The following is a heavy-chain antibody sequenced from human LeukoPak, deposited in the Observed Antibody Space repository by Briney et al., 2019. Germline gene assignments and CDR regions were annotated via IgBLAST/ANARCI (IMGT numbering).Heavy chain of an antibody. CDR3: TTALNYFHSSGYPV. CDR2: ISGSGGST. D-gene: IGHD3-22*01. J-gene: IGHJ4*02. V-gene: IGHV3-23*01. CDR1: GFTFSSYA. Sequence: GGSLRLSCAASGFTFSSYAMSWVRQAPGKGLEWVSGISGSGGSTYYADSVKGRFTISRDNSKNTLYLQMNGLKTEDTAVYYCTTALNYFHSSGYPVWGQGTLVTVSS.